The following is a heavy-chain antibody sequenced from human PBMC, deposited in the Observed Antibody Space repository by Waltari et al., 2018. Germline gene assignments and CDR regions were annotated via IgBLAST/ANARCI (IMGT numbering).Heavy chain of an antibody. V-gene: IGHV3-23*01. CDR2: ITPTGGAT. CDR1: GFTFSSYA. J-gene: IGHJ3*01. Sequence: EVQLLESGGGLVQPGGSLRLSCAASGFTFSSYAMFWVRQAPGKGPEWVSSITPTGGATYYADSAKGRFTISRDNSRNTLYLQMNSLRAEDTAVYYCASRSSGEIVRAFDVWGQGTMVTVSS. D-gene: IGHD6-19*01. CDR3: ASRSSGEIVRAFDV.